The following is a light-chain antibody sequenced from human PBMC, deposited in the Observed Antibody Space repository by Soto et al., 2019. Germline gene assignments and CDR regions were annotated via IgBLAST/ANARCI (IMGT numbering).Light chain of an antibody. V-gene: IGLV2-14*01. CDR3: CSHAGSSVV. Sequence: QSALTQPRSVSGSPGQSITISCTGSSSDVGNYNYVSWYQQYPGRVPKLLIYMVSNRPSGVSNRFSGSKSGNTASLTISGLQAEDEADYYCCSHAGSSVVFGTGTKVTVL. J-gene: IGLJ1*01. CDR2: MVS. CDR1: SSDVGNYNY.